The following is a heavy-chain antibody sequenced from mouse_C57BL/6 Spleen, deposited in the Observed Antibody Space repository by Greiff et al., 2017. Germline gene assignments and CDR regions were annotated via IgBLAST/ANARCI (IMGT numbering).Heavy chain of an antibody. CDR3: ARPPIDYECDEGYYYAMDY. V-gene: IGHV1-72*01. D-gene: IGHD2-4*01. CDR1: GYTFTSYW. Sequence: QVQLQQPGAELVKPGASVKLSCKASGYTFTSYWMHWVKQRPGRGLEWIGRIDPNSGGTKYNEKFKSKATLTVDKSSSTGYMQLSSMTSEDSAVYYCARPPIDYECDEGYYYAMDYWGQGTSVTVSS. J-gene: IGHJ4*01. CDR2: IDPNSGGT.